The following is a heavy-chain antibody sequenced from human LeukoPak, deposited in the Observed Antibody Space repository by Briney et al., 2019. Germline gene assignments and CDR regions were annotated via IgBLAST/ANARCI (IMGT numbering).Heavy chain of an antibody. CDR2: ISTSSSYI. D-gene: IGHD4-23*01. J-gene: IGHJ4*02. CDR1: GFTFNTYS. V-gene: IGHV3-21*01. CDR3: AKLDYGGKSFDY. Sequence: GGSLRLSCAASGFTFNTYSMNWVRQAPGKGLEWVSSISTSSSYIYYADSVKGRFTISRDNAKNSLYLQMDSLRAEDTAVYYCAKLDYGGKSFDYWDQGTLVTVSS.